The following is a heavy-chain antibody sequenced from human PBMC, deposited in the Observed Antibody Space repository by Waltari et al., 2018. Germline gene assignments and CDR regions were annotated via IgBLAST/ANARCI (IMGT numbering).Heavy chain of an antibody. CDR1: GGSISSHY. J-gene: IGHJ4*02. V-gene: IGHV4-59*11. CDR2: IYYSGST. D-gene: IGHD3-16*01. CDR3: ARGIMITFGGVQDYFDY. Sequence: QVQLQESGPGLVKPSETLSLTCTVSGGSISSHYWSWFRQPPGKGLEWIGYIYYSGSTNYNPSLKSRVTISVDTSKNQFSLKLSSVTAADTAVYYCARGIMITFGGVQDYFDYWGQGTLVTVSS.